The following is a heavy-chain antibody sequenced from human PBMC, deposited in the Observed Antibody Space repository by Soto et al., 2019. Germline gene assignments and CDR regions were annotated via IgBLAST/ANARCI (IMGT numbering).Heavy chain of an antibody. V-gene: IGHV1-69*01. CDR3: ASSILTGYYNRRPPQGDY. CDR1: GGTFSSYA. J-gene: IGHJ4*02. D-gene: IGHD3-9*01. CDR2: IIPIFGTA. Sequence: QVQLVQSGAEVKKPGSSVKVSCKASGGTFSSYAISWVRQAPGQGLEWMGGIIPIFGTANYAQKFQGRVTITADESTSTAYMELSSLRSEDTAVYYCASSILTGYYNRRPPQGDYWGQGTLVTVSS.